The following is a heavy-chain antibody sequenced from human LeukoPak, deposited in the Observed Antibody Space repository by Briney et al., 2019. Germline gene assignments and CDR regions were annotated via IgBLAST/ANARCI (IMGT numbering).Heavy chain of an antibody. D-gene: IGHD2-15*01. Sequence: GGSLRLSCAASRFTFKNYAMSCVRQAPGKGLEWVSRTSGSGDIRLYADSVKGRFTISRTNSENRLYLQMNSLRADDSGVYYCANYRSGGGGYYSGLEHWGQGTQVTVSS. CDR1: RFTFKNYA. J-gene: IGHJ1*01. CDR3: ANYRSGGGGYYSGLEH. CDR2: TSGSGDIR. V-gene: IGHV3-23*01.